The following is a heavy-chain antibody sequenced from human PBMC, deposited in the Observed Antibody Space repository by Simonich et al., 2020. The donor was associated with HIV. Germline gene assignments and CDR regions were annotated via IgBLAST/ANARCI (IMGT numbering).Heavy chain of an antibody. J-gene: IGHJ4*02. CDR2: INHSGST. CDR1: GGSFSGYY. CDR3: ARHAYNRDY. V-gene: IGHV4-34*01. D-gene: IGHD1-20*01. Sequence: QVQLQQWGARLLKPSETLSLTCAVYGGSFSGYYWSWIRQPPGKGLGWIGEINHSGSTNYNPSLKSRVTISVDTSKNQFSLKLSSVTAADTAVYYCARHAYNRDYWGQGTLVTVSS.